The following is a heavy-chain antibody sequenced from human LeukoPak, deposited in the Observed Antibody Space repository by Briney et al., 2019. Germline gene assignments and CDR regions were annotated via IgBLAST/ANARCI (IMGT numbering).Heavy chain of an antibody. Sequence: GGSLRLSCAASGFTFSSYAMHWVRQAPGKGLEYVSAISSNGGSTYYANSVKGRFTISRDNSKNTLYLQMGSLRAEDMAVYYCARVEFAYYYHYMDVWGKGTTVTVSS. V-gene: IGHV3-64*01. D-gene: IGHD3-10*01. CDR1: GFTFSSYA. CDR3: ARVEFAYYYHYMDV. J-gene: IGHJ6*03. CDR2: ISSNGGST.